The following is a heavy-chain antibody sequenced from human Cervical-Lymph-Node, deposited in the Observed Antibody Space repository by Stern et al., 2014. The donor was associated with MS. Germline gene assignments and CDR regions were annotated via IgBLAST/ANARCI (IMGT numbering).Heavy chain of an antibody. V-gene: IGHV1-8*01. D-gene: IGHD6-13*01. CDR2: MNPNSGNT. J-gene: IGHJ6*02. CDR1: GYTFTSYD. CDR3: ARQSSSWYGMDV. Sequence: QVQLVQSGAEVKKPGASVKVSCKASGYTFTSYDINWVRQAPGQGLEWMGWMNPNSGNTGYAQKFQGRVTMTRNTSISTAYMELSSLRSEDTAVYYCARQSSSWYGMDVWGQGTTVTVSS.